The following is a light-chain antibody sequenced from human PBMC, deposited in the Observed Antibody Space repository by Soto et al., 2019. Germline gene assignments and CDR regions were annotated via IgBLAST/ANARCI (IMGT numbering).Light chain of an antibody. CDR3: QQYGGSPPMYT. CDR1: QTVSSTY. CDR2: AAS. V-gene: IGKV3-20*01. Sequence: EIVLTQSPGTLSLSPGERATLSCRSSQTVSSTYLAWDQQKPGQAPRLLIYAASSRATGIPDRFSGSGSGTDFTLTISRLEPEDFAVYYCQQYGGSPPMYTFGQGTKLEIK. J-gene: IGKJ2*01.